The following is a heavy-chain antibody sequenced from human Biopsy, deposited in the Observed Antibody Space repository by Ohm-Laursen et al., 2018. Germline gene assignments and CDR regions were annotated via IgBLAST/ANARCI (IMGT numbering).Heavy chain of an antibody. Sequence: GTLSLTCTVSGGSISTYYWSWIRQPPGEGLLWIGDIYYTGNTDYNTSLQSRVTISVDTSKNHFSLRLRSMITADTAMYYCARDRGYYSDRTIPGYFDLWGRGTLVTVSS. CDR3: ARDRGYYSDRTIPGYFDL. V-gene: IGHV4-59*01. J-gene: IGHJ2*01. CDR1: GGSISTYY. CDR2: IYYTGNT. D-gene: IGHD3-22*01.